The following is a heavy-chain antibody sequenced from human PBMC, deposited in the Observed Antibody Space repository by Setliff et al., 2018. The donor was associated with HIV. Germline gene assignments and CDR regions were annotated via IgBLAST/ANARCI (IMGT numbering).Heavy chain of an antibody. J-gene: IGHJ6*03. D-gene: IGHD4-4*01. Sequence: ASVKVSCKASGYTFTNYHIHWVRQAPGQGLEWMGIINPSGGSTTYAQKFQGRVTMTRDTPTSTVYMELSSLRSEDTAVYYCARDAFDYTAYYYSYMDVWGKGTTVTVSS. V-gene: IGHV1-46*01. CDR1: GYTFTNYH. CDR2: INPSGGST. CDR3: ARDAFDYTAYYYSYMDV.